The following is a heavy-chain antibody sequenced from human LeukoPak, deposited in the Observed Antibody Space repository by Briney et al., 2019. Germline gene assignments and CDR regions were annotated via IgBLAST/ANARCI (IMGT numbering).Heavy chain of an antibody. CDR2: ISYDGSNK. Sequence: QPGGSLGLSCAASGFTFSSYAMHWVRQAPGKGLEWVAVISYDGSNKYYADSVKGRFTISRDNSKNTLYLQMNSLRAEDTAVYYCARAAAAAADYWGQGTLVTVSS. D-gene: IGHD6-13*01. J-gene: IGHJ4*02. CDR3: ARAAAAAADY. CDR1: GFTFSSYA. V-gene: IGHV3-30-3*01.